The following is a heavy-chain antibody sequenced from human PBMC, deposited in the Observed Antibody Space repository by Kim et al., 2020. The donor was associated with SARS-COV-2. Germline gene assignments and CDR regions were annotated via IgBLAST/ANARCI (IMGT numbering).Heavy chain of an antibody. Sequence: ASVKVSCKASGYTFTSYAMHWVRQAPGQRLEWMGWINAGNGNTKYSQKFQGRVTITRDTSASTAYMELSSLRSEDTAVYYCARVGDYDYVWGSYRYTASLDYWGQGTLVTVSS. J-gene: IGHJ4*02. CDR2: INAGNGNT. CDR1: GYTFTSYA. D-gene: IGHD3-16*02. CDR3: ARVGDYDYVWGSYRYTASLDY. V-gene: IGHV1-3*01.